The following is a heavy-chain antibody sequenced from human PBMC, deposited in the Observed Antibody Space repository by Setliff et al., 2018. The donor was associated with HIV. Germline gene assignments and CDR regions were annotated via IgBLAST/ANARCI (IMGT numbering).Heavy chain of an antibody. CDR3: ARQGNIVVVTSFDY. J-gene: IGHJ4*02. Sequence: PSETLSLTGTVSGGSISTSNYYWGWVRQPQGKGLAWVGNVDYTGSTYYNPSLKSRVTIPVDTSKNQFSLRLNSVTAADTAVYYCARQGNIVVVTSFDYWGQGTLVTVSS. CDR1: GGSISTSNYY. D-gene: IGHD2-21*02. CDR2: VDYTGST. V-gene: IGHV4-39*07.